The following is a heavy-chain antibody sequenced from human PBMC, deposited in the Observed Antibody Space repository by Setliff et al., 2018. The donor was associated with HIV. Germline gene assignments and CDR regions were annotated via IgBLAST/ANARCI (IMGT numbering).Heavy chain of an antibody. D-gene: IGHD6-19*01. J-gene: IGHJ6*02. V-gene: IGHV1-18*01. CDR3: ARLGSGWSDSYYYAMDI. Sequence: ASVKVSCKASGYTFTSYGISWVRQAPGQGPEWMGWISTYNGNTNYAQKFQGRVTMTIDTSTSRAYMELRSLRSDDTAVYFCARLGSGWSDSYYYAMDIWGQGTTVTVSS. CDR2: ISTYNGNT. CDR1: GYTFTSYG.